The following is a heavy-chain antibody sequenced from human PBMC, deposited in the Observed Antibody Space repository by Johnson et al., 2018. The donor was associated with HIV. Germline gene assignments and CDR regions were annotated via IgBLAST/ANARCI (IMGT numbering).Heavy chain of an antibody. CDR3: AKDHVKVVNDAFDI. J-gene: IGHJ3*02. V-gene: IGHV3-15*01. Sequence: VQLVESGGGVVQPGGSLRLSCAASGFTFSNAWMSWVRQAPGKGLEWVGRLKSKTDGGTTDYAAPVKGRFTISRDDSKNTLYLQMNSLRAEDTAVYYCAKDHVKVVNDAFDIWGQGTMVTVSS. CDR2: LKSKTDGGTT. D-gene: IGHD3-22*01. CDR1: GFTFSNAW.